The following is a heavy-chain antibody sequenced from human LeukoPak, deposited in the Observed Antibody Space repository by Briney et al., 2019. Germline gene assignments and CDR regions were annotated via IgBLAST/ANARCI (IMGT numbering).Heavy chain of an antibody. D-gene: IGHD3-22*01. J-gene: IGHJ2*01. V-gene: IGHV3-48*01. Sequence: GGSLRLSCTASGFSFSNYAMNWVRQAPGEGLEWLSYISTSSTTIHYADSVKGRFTSSREDARNSLYLQMNSLRAEDTAVYFCARAPGNYYDSTGYWYFDLWGRGTLVTVSS. CDR1: GFSFSNYA. CDR2: ISTSSTTI. CDR3: ARAPGNYYDSTGYWYFDL.